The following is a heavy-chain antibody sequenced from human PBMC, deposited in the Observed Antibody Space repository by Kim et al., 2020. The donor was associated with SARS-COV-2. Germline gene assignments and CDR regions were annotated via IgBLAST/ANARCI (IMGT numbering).Heavy chain of an antibody. V-gene: IGHV1-8*01. Sequence: ASVKVSCKASGYTFTSYDINWVRQATGQGLEWMGWMNPNSGNTGYAQKFQGRVTMTRNTSISTAYMELSSLRSEDTAVYYCARPPGDGSGYHYGMDVWGQGTTVTVSS. D-gene: IGHD3-10*01. CDR1: GYTFTSYD. J-gene: IGHJ6*02. CDR3: ARPPGDGSGYHYGMDV. CDR2: MNPNSGNT.